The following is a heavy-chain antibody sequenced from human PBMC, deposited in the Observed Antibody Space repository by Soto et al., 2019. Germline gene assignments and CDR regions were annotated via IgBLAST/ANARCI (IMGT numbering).Heavy chain of an antibody. V-gene: IGHV2-70*13. CDR1: GFSLSTSGMS. J-gene: IGHJ4*02. CDR3: ARISGSYQRVFDS. Sequence: SGPTLVNPTQTLTLTCVFSGFSLSTSGMSVSWIRQPPGKALEWLALIDWSDDVYYNTSLKTRLSMSKDTSKNLVVLIMTNLDPSGTAPCGWARISGSYQRVFDSWGRGTLVTVTS. D-gene: IGHD1-26*01. CDR2: IDWSDDV.